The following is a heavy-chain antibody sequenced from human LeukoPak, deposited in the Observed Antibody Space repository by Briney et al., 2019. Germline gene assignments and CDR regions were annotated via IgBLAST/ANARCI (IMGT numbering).Heavy chain of an antibody. CDR2: ISGGGGST. Sequence: GGSLRLSCAVSGFTFSGYAMSWVRQAPGKGLEWVSAISGGGGSTYYADSVKGRFTISTDNAENSLYLQMNSLRTEDTAVYYCARDHRWGFDYWGRGTLVTVSS. J-gene: IGHJ4*02. V-gene: IGHV3-23*01. D-gene: IGHD7-27*01. CDR1: GFTFSGYA. CDR3: ARDHRWGFDY.